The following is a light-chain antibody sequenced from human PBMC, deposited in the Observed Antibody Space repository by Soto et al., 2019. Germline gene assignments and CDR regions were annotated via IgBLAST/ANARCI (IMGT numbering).Light chain of an antibody. V-gene: IGKV1-5*01. Sequence: IQMPQSPSTLSASLGDRFRIACLSSQSISSWLAWYQQKPGKAPKLLIFDASSLSRGVSSRFSGSGSGTEFTLTISGLQPDDFATYYCQQYNRYWTFGQGTKVDIK. CDR1: QSISSW. CDR3: QQYNRYWT. J-gene: IGKJ1*01. CDR2: DAS.